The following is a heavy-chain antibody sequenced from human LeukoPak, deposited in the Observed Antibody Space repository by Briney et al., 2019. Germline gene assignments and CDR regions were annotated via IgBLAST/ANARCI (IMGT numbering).Heavy chain of an antibody. CDR1: GGTFSSYA. V-gene: IGHV1-69*06. CDR3: ARAGYCSGGSCYNWYYYYGMDV. CDR2: IIPIFGTA. D-gene: IGHD2-15*01. J-gene: IGHJ6*02. Sequence: SVKVSCKASGGTFSSYAISWVRQAPGQGLEWMGGIIPIFGTANYAQKFQGRVTITADKSTSTAYMELSSLRSEDTAVYYCARAGYCSGGSCYNWYYYYGMDVWGQGTTVTASS.